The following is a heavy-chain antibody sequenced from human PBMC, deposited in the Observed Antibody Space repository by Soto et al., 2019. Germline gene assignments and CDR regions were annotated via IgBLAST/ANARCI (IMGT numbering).Heavy chain of an antibody. CDR1: GGSISSGGYF. CDR2: ISNSGST. V-gene: IGHV4-31*03. J-gene: IGHJ5*02. D-gene: IGHD1-20*01. Sequence: SETLSLTCTVSGGSISSGGYFWTWIRQHPGKGLEWIGYISNSGSTYYNPSLTSRVTISADTSKNQFSLNLSSVTAADTAVYYCARGSPLTGTIHWFDPWGQGTRVTVSS. CDR3: ARGSPLTGTIHWFDP.